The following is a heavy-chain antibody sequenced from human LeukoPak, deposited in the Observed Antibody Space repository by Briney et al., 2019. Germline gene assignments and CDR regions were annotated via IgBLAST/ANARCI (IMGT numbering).Heavy chain of an antibody. V-gene: IGHV1-69*13. J-gene: IGHJ6*03. CDR1: GGTFSSYA. CDR2: IIPIFGTA. D-gene: IGHD3-3*01. Sequence: WASVKVSCKASGGTFSSYAISWVRQAPGQGLEWMGGIIPIFGTANYAQKFQGRVTITADESTSTAYMELSSLRSEGTAVYYCARDYDFWSGYYTSRDYYYYMDVWGKGTTVTVSS. CDR3: ARDYDFWSGYYTSRDYYYYMDV.